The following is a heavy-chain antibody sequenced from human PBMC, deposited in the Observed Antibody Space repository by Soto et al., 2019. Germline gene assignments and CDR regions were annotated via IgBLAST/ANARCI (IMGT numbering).Heavy chain of an antibody. CDR3: ARGYYYDSSGYYFDY. D-gene: IGHD3-22*01. Sequence: SETLSLTCAVYGGSFSGYYWSWIRQPPGKGLEWIGEINHSGSTNYNPSLKSRVTISVDTSKNQFSLKLSSVTAADTAVYYCARGYYYDSSGYYFDYWGQGTLVTVSS. CDR1: GGSFSGYY. V-gene: IGHV4-34*01. CDR2: INHSGST. J-gene: IGHJ4*02.